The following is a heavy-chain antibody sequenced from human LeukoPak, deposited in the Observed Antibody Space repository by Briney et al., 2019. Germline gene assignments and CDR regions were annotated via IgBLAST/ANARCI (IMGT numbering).Heavy chain of an antibody. D-gene: IGHD1-26*01. V-gene: IGHV1-2*02. Sequence: ASVKVSCKGSAFTFNAYYIHWVRQAPGQGLEWMGWINPHSGDTNYAQKFQGRVSVTRDTSLSTAYMQLTRLRSDDTAVYFCAQEGIVGTGGVGYWGQGTLVTVSS. CDR3: AQEGIVGTGGVGY. CDR2: INPHSGDT. J-gene: IGHJ4*01. CDR1: AFTFNAYY.